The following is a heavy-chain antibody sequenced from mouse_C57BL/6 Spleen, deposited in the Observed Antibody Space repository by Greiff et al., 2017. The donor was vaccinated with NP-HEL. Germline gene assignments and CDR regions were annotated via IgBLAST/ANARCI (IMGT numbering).Heavy chain of an antibody. J-gene: IGHJ1*03. D-gene: IGHD2-1*01. CDR2: ISYSGST. V-gene: IGHV3-1*01. CDR3: ARDSNYHWYFDV. Sequence: EVKVIESGPGMVKPSQSLSLTCTVTGYSITSGYDWHWIRHFPGNKLEWMGYISYSGSTNYNPSLKSRISITHDTSKNHFFLKLNSVTTEDTATYYCARDSNYHWYFDVWGTGTTVTVSS. CDR1: GYSITSGYD.